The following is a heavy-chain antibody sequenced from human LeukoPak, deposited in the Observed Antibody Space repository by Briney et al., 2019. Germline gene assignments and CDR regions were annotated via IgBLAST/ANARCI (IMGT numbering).Heavy chain of an antibody. D-gene: IGHD6-6*01. V-gene: IGHV4-59*08. CDR1: GGSITSHY. CDR2: IYYSRTT. J-gene: IGHJ4*02. Sequence: SETLSLTCAVSGGSITSHYWSWIRQPPGKGLERLGNIYYSRTTNYNPSLKSRVTISANTSKNQFSLKLSSVTAADTAVYYCARQADHSSSSLVYLDYWGQGTLVTVSS. CDR3: ARQADHSSSSLVYLDY.